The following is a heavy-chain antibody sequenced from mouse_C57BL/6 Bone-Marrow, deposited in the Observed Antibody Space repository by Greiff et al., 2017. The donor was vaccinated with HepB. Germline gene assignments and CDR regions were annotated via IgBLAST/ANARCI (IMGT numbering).Heavy chain of an antibody. CDR1: GYTFPDYA. D-gene: IGHD2-2*01. CDR3: ASGGLQPYYFDY. CDR2: ISTYYGDA. V-gene: IGHV1-67*01. J-gene: IGHJ2*01. Sequence: VQLVESGPELVRPGVSVKISCKGSGYTFPDYAMHWVKQSHAKSLEWIGVISTYYGDASYNQKFKDKATMSVDKSSSTAYMELARLTSEDSAVYYCASGGLQPYYFDYWGQGTPLTVSS.